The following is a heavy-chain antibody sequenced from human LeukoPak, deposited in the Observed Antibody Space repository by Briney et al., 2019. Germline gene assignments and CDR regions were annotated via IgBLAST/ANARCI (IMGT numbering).Heavy chain of an antibody. D-gene: IGHD2-15*01. Sequence: PSETLSLTCAVYGGSFSGYHWSWIRQPPGKGLEWIGEINHSGSTNYNPSLKSRVTISVDTSKNQFSLKLSSVTAADTAVYYCARGVAYYYYYYGMDVWGQGTTVTVSS. J-gene: IGHJ6*02. CDR1: GGSFSGYH. CDR2: INHSGST. V-gene: IGHV4-34*01. CDR3: ARGVAYYYYYYGMDV.